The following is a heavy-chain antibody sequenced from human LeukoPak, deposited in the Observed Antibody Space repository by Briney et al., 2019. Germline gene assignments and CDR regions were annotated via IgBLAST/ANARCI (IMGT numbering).Heavy chain of an antibody. Sequence: GESLKISCKGSGYSFTSYWIGWVRQMPGKGLEWMGIIYPGDSDTRYSPSFQGQVTISADKSISTAYLQWSSLKASDTAMYYCARGRHSSIAARNWFDPWGQGTLVTVSS. V-gene: IGHV5-51*01. J-gene: IGHJ5*02. CDR2: IYPGDSDT. CDR1: GYSFTSYW. CDR3: ARGRHSSIAARNWFDP. D-gene: IGHD6-6*01.